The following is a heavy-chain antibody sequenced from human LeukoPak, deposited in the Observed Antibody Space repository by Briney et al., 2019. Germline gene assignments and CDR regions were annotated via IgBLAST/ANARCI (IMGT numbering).Heavy chain of an antibody. J-gene: IGHJ4*02. V-gene: IGHV1-2*02. CDR1: GYTFTSYD. D-gene: IGHD1-26*01. CDR2: INPNSGGT. CDR3: ARDRAWELHNFDY. Sequence: ASVKVSCKASGYTFTSYDINWVRQATGQGLEWMGWINPNSGGTNYAQKFQGRVTMTRDTSISTAYMELSRLRSDDTAVYYCARDRAWELHNFDYWGQGTLVTVSS.